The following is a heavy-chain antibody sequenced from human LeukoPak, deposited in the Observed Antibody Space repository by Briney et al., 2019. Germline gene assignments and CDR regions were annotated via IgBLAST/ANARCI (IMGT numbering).Heavy chain of an antibody. V-gene: IGHV3-43*02. J-gene: IGHJ4*02. CDR3: ARRRGPRGYVDY. D-gene: IGHD3-16*01. Sequence: GGSLRLSCAASGCTFDDYVMYWVLQAPEKGLEWISLISGDGGTTYHVDSVKGRFTISRDNSKNSLYLQMNSLGIEDTALYYCARRRGPRGYVDYWGQGTLVTVSS. CDR2: ISGDGGTT. CDR1: GCTFDDYV.